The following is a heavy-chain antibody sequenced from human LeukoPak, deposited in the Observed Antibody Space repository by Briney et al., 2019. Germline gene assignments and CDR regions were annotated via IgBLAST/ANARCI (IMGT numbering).Heavy chain of an antibody. CDR1: GGSFSGYY. V-gene: IGHV4-34*01. J-gene: IGHJ4*02. Sequence: KPSETLSLTCAVYGGSFSGYYWSWIRQPPGKGLEWIGEINHSGSTNYNPSLKSRVTISVDTSKNQFSLKLSSVTAADTAVYYCARARTRGNNWYFDYWGQGTVVIVSS. CDR3: ARARTRGNNWYFDY. D-gene: IGHD1-1*01. CDR2: INHSGST.